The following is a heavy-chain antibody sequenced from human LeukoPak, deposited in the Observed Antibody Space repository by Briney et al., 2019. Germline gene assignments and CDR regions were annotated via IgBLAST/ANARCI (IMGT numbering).Heavy chain of an antibody. CDR3: ARVVDTHFDY. D-gene: IGHD5-18*01. CDR1: GFTFSSYW. J-gene: IGHJ4*02. CDR2: IKSDGSTT. Sequence: GGSLRLSCAASGFTFSSYWMHWVRQAPGKGLVWVSRIKSDGSTTTYAHSVKGRFTISRDNAKNTLYLQMNSLRAEDTAVYYCARVVDTHFDYWGQGTLVTVSS. V-gene: IGHV3-74*01.